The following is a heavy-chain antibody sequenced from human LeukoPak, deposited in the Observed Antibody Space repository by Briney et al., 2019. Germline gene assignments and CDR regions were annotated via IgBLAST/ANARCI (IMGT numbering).Heavy chain of an antibody. Sequence: SETLSLTCTVSGGSISSYYLSWIRQPPGKGLEWIGYIYYSGSTNYNPSLKSRVTISVDTSKNQFSLKLSSVTAADTAVYYCARDRAAVDSYYFDYWGQGTLVTVSS. J-gene: IGHJ4*02. D-gene: IGHD3-10*01. CDR1: GGSISSYY. CDR2: IYYSGST. CDR3: ARDRAAVDSYYFDY. V-gene: IGHV4-59*01.